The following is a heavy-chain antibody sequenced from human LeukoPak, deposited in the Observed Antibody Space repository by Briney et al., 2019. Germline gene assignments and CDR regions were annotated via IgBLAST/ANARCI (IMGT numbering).Heavy chain of an antibody. V-gene: IGHV4-39*07. J-gene: IGHJ4*02. CDR2: IYYSEIK. Sequence: SETLSLTCTVSGDSMSSSRFCWAWIRQSPGVGLEWIGCIYYSEIKFYSSSLKRRVTMSIDTSRNQFSLKLSSVTAADTAVYCCARRVGGNYLTYFDYWAQGTLVTVSS. D-gene: IGHD4/OR15-4a*01. CDR1: GDSMSSSRFC. CDR3: ARRVGGNYLTYFDY.